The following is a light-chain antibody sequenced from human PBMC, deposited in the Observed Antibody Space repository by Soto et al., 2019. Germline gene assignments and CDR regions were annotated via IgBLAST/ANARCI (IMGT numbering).Light chain of an antibody. Sequence: DIQMTQVPTTLSASVGDRITITCRASQNINTWLAWHQQKLGEAPKTLIYDASSLESGVPFRFRGSGSGTEFTLTISSLQPDDFATYYCQQYSSSSPWTFGQGTKVDIK. V-gene: IGKV1-5*01. CDR1: QNINTW. J-gene: IGKJ1*01. CDR2: DAS. CDR3: QQYSSSSPWT.